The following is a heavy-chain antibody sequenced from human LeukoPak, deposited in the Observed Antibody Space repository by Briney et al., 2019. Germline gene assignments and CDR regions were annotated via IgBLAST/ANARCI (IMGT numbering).Heavy chain of an antibody. CDR2: IYDSGST. CDR1: GASIRSGDYY. CDR3: ARDCSGGSCYGAFDI. Sequence: SQTLSLTCTVSGASIRSGDYYWSWIRQPPGKGLEWIGYIYDSGSTYYNPSLKSRITISVDTSENRFSLKLSSVTATDTAVYYCARDCSGGSCYGAFDIWGQGTIVTVSS. J-gene: IGHJ3*02. D-gene: IGHD2-15*01. V-gene: IGHV4-30-4*01.